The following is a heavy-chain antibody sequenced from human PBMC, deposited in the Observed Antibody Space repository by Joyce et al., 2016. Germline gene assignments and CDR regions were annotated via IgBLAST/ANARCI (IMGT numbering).Heavy chain of an antibody. CDR3: ARDYANWALDY. D-gene: IGHD2-8*01. CDR2: LSFGGSNK. CDR1: FTFSSHS. Sequence: QVQLVESGGGVVQPGFTFSSHSMHWVRQSPGKGLEWGAVLSFGGSNKYYADSVQGRFTISRDISSNTLYLQMNSLRAEDSAVYYCARDYANWALDYWGQGTLVTVSS. V-gene: IGHV3-30-3*01. J-gene: IGHJ4*02.